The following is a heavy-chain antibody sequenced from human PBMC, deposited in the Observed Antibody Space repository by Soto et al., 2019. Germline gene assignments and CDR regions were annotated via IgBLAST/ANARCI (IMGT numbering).Heavy chain of an antibody. CDR3: AKRLGINLELRGYAFDI. D-gene: IGHD1-7*01. V-gene: IGHV3-23*01. CDR1: GFTFRSYA. Sequence: GGSLRLSCAASGFTFRSYAMSWVRQAPGKGLEWVSAISGSGGSTYYADSVKGRFTISRDNSKNTLYLQMNSLRAEDTAVYYCAKRLGINLELRGYAFDIWGQGTMVTVSS. J-gene: IGHJ3*02. CDR2: ISGSGGST.